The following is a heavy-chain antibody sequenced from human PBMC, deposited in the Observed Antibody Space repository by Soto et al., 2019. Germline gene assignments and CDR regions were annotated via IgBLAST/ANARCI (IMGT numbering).Heavy chain of an antibody. Sequence: QLQLSESGPGLVEPSETLSLSCTVSGGSFTSSNYYWAWIRQSPGKGLEWIGSIYYSGNTYYNPSLKSRVNISVNTSRTLFSLNLTSLTAADTALYFCARHLPVLFAFDYWGQGALVTVSS. CDR1: GGSFTSSNYY. J-gene: IGHJ4*02. CDR3: ARHLPVLFAFDY. V-gene: IGHV4-39*01. CDR2: IYYSGNT.